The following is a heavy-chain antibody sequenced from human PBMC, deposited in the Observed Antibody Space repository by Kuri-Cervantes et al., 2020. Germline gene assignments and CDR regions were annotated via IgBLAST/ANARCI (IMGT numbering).Heavy chain of an antibody. J-gene: IGHJ3*02. Sequence: SLKISCEASGFTFDDYAMHWVRQGPGKGLEWVSVISWNSGYIVSADSVKGRITISRDNAKNSLYLQMNSLRAEDTDLYYCAKDMIRTFHSFDIWGQGTMVTVSS. CDR2: ISWNSGYI. V-gene: IGHV3-9*01. D-gene: IGHD1-14*01. CDR1: GFTFDDYA. CDR3: AKDMIRTFHSFDI.